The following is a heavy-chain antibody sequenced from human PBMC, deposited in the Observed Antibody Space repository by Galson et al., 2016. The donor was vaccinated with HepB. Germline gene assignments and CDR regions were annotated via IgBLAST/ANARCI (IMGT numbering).Heavy chain of an antibody. CDR2: IYHSGIT. D-gene: IGHD3-10*01. Sequence: SETLSLTCTVSGGSINSSNYWSWVRQPPGEGLEWIGEIYHSGITNYNPSLRSRVAVSVDKSKNQFSLKLSSVTAADTAVYFCARSYKSPLYYMDVWGKGTTVTVSS. CDR3: ARSYKSPLYYMDV. CDR1: GGSINSSNY. V-gene: IGHV4-4*02. J-gene: IGHJ6*03.